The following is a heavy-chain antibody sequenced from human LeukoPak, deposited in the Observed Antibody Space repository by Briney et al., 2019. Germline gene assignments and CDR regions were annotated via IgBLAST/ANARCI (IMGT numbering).Heavy chain of an antibody. CDR3: ARVRQSYYYYMDV. Sequence: GGSLRLSCVASGFTFSSAWMHWVRQDPGKGLVWVSRINSDGSSTAYADSVKGRFSISRDNAKNTLYLQMNSLRAEVTSVYYCARVRQSYYYYMDVWGKGTTVTISS. CDR1: GFTFSSAW. CDR2: INSDGSST. V-gene: IGHV3-74*01. J-gene: IGHJ6*03.